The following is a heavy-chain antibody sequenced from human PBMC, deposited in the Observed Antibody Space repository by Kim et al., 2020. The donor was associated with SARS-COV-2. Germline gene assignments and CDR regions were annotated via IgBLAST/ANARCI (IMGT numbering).Heavy chain of an antibody. D-gene: IGHD1-1*01. CDR3: SRSGEGHRKLYFAQ. CDR2: IYPDDSDT. J-gene: IGHJ4*03. CDR1: GYTFSNYW. V-gene: IGHV5-51*04. Sequence: GESLKISCNGSGYTFSNYWIAWVRQIPGKGLEWMGIIYPDDSDTRYSTSFQGEVNFSADKLINTDYLQWNSLQASDTATFYCSRSGEGHRKLYFAQWGHG.